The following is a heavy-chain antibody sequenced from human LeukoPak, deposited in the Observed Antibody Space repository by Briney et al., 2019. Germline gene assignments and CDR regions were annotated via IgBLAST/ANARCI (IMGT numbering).Heavy chain of an antibody. V-gene: IGHV3-20*04. CDR1: GFTFSSYW. CDR3: ARAGNPNYYSYHMDV. D-gene: IGHD1-14*01. CDR2: VNWNGGST. Sequence: GGSLRLSCAASGFTFSSYWMHWVRQAPGKGLEWVSGVNWNGGSTGYADSVKGRFTISRDNAKNSLYLQMNSLRAEDTALYYCARAGNPNYYSYHMDVWGKGTTVTVSS. J-gene: IGHJ6*03.